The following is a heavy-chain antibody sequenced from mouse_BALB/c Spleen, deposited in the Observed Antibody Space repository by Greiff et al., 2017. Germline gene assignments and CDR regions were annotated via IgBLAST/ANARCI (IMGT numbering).Heavy chain of an antibody. D-gene: IGHD1-1*01. Sequence: VQLQESAAELARPGASVKMSCKASGYTFTSYTMHWVKQRPGQGLEWIGYINPSSGYTEYNQKFKDKTTLTADKSSSTAYMQLSSLTSEDSAVYYCARITTVVSSYYYAMDDWGQGTSVTVSS. CDR2: INPSSGYT. J-gene: IGHJ4*01. V-gene: IGHV1-4*02. CDR3: ARITTVVSSYYYAMDD. CDR1: GYTFTSYT.